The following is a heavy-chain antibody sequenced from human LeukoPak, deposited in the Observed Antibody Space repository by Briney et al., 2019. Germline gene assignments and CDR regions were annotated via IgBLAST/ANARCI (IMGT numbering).Heavy chain of an antibody. CDR3: ARVWSGYLYYFDY. Sequence: ASVKVSCKASGYTFTSYDINWVRQAPGQGLEWMGGIIPIFGTANYAQKFQGRVTITADESTSTAYMELSSLRSEDTAVYYCARVWSGYLYYFDYWGQGTLVTVSS. J-gene: IGHJ4*02. D-gene: IGHD5-12*01. V-gene: IGHV1-69*13. CDR1: GYTFTSYD. CDR2: IIPIFGTA.